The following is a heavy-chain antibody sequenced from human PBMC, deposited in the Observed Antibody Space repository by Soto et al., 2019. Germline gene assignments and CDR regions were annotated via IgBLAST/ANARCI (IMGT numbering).Heavy chain of an antibody. CDR1: GGSIRSYY. CDR3: SSGWLRVDS. CDR2: IYYSGSA. J-gene: IGHJ4*02. V-gene: IGHV4-59*01. D-gene: IGHD5-12*01. Sequence: QVQLQESGPGLVKPSETLSLTCTVSGGSIRSYYWSWIRQPPGQGLEWIGYIYYSGSANYNPSLKIRVTITVDTSNNHFSLTLRSVTAADTAVYYCSSGWLRVDSWCQGTLVTVAS.